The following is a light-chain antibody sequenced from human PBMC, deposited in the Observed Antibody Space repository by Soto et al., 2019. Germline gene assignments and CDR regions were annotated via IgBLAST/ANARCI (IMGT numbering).Light chain of an antibody. J-gene: IGKJ1*01. CDR3: QQYGGSSRT. V-gene: IGKV3-20*01. CDR2: ETY. CDR1: QSVRNNY. Sequence: IVLTQSPGTLSLSPGERVTLSCRASQSVRNNYLAWYQQKPGQAPRLLIYETYRRATGIPDRFSGSGSGIDFTLTISRLEPEDFAVYLRQQYGGSSRTFGLGTKVDIK.